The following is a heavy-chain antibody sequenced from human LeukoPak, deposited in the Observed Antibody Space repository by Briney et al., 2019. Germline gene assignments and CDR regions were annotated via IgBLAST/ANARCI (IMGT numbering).Heavy chain of an antibody. CDR1: GYTFTGYY. CDR2: INPNSGGT. CDR3: ARGPSITMVRGGQWYYYMDV. Sequence: ASVKVSCKASGYTFTGYYMHWVGQAPGQGLEWMGWINPNSGGTNYAQKFQGRVTMTRDTSISTAYMELSSLRSEDTAVYYCARGPSITMVRGGQWYYYMDVWGKGTTVTISS. D-gene: IGHD3-10*01. V-gene: IGHV1-2*02. J-gene: IGHJ6*03.